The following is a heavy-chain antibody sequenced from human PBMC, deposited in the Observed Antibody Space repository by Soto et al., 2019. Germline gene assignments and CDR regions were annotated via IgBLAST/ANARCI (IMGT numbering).Heavy chain of an antibody. Sequence: GGSLRLSCAASGITFSTYTMNWVRQAPGRGLEWVSSISSTSGYIYYADSVKGRFTISRDNAKHSLYLQMNSLRAEDTAVYYCAPRPLWYDTSVYQLDYWGQGTPVTVSS. CDR3: APRPLWYDTSVYQLDY. CDR1: GITFSTYT. D-gene: IGHD3-22*01. V-gene: IGHV3-21*01. CDR2: ISSTSGYI. J-gene: IGHJ4*02.